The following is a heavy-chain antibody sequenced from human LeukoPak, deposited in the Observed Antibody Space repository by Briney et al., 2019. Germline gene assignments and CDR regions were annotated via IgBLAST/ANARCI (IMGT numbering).Heavy chain of an antibody. V-gene: IGHV1-46*01. CDR1: GYTFTSHH. Sequence: ASVKVSCKASGYTFTSHHMYWVRQAPGQGLEWMGLINPTGGSTNYAQRFQGRVTMTRDTSTSTVFVELNSLRSDDTAVYYCARGPSLYSSGWELDYWGQGALVTVSS. J-gene: IGHJ4*02. CDR3: ARGPSLYSSGWELDY. CDR2: INPTGGST. D-gene: IGHD6-19*01.